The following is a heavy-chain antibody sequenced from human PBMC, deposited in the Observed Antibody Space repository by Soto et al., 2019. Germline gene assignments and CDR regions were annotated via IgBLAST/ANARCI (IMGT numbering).Heavy chain of an antibody. D-gene: IGHD6-13*01. J-gene: IGHJ6*02. V-gene: IGHV1-69*01. CDR2: IIPIFGTA. Sequence: QVQLVQSGAEVKKPGSSVKVSCKASGGTFSSYAISWVRQAPGQGLEWMGGIIPIFGTANYAQKFQGRDTITADESTSTAYMELSSLRSEDTAVYYCARDGNRIAAAATVLYYYYGMDVWGQGTTVTVSS. CDR1: GGTFSSYA. CDR3: ARDGNRIAAAATVLYYYYGMDV.